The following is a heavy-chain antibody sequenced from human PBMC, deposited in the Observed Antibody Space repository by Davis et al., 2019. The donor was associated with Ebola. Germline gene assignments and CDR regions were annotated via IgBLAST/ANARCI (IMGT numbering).Heavy chain of an antibody. V-gene: IGHV4-39*07. D-gene: IGHD3-22*01. CDR3: ARGTYYYDSSGYYYLGYYGMDV. CDR2: VYFRGST. J-gene: IGHJ6*02. CDR1: GGSISSYY. Sequence: SETLSLTCTVSGGSISSYYWDWIRQPPGKGLEWIGSVYFRGSTYYNPSFKSRVTISADTSKDQFSLKLTSVTAADTAVYYCARGTYYYDSSGYYYLGYYGMDVWGQGTTVTVSS.